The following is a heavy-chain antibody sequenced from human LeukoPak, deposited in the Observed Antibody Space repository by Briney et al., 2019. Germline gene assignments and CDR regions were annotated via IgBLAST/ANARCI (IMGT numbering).Heavy chain of an antibody. V-gene: IGHV1-69*13. Sequence: ASVKVSCKASGGSFNSYAISWVRQAPGQGLEWMGGIIPIFSTTHYAQMFQGRVTITADESTSTAYMELNSLRSEDTAVYYCASAPGYCSGGNCDYYYYMDVWGKGTTVTISS. CDR2: IIPIFSTT. D-gene: IGHD2-15*01. J-gene: IGHJ6*03. CDR3: ASAPGYCSGGNCDYYYYMDV. CDR1: GGSFNSYA.